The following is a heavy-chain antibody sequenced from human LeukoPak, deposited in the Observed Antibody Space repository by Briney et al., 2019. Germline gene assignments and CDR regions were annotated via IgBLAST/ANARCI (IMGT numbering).Heavy chain of an antibody. CDR1: GGSIRSNY. J-gene: IGHJ4*02. V-gene: IGHV4-59*01. CDR2: IHNSGNT. Sequence: SETLSLTCTASGGSIRSNYWNWIRQSPGKGLEWIGYIHNSGNTNYNPSLNSRVTTSIDTSKNQFSLKLSSVTAADTAVYYCARGGGCSSTSCDFGHWGQGIPVTVSS. D-gene: IGHD2-2*01. CDR3: ARGGGCSSTSCDFGH.